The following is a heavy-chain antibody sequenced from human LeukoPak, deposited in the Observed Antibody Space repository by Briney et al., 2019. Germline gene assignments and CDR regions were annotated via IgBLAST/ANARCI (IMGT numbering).Heavy chain of an antibody. CDR3: TRDDYGETFDY. J-gene: IGHJ4*02. V-gene: IGHV3-30*03. D-gene: IGHD4-17*01. CDR2: ISFDGFEK. CDR1: GFSFSNYA. Sequence: GGSLRLSCVASGFSFSNYALYWVRQVPGKGLEWVAFISFDGFEKQYADSVKGRVTISRDDSQNTLYLQMNSLRAEDTAVYYCTRDDYGETFDYWGQGTLVTVSS.